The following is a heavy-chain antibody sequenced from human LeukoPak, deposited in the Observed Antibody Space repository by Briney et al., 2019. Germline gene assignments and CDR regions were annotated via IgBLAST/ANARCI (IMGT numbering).Heavy chain of an antibody. Sequence: SETLSLTCAVSGGSISSGGYSWSWIRQAPGKGLERIGNIYHSGYTYYNPSLRSRVTISVDRSMNQFSLKLSSVTAADTAMYFCARAIPPEGSRAFDIWGQGTMVTVSS. CDR2: IYHSGYT. CDR1: GGSISSGGYS. V-gene: IGHV4-30-2*01. D-gene: IGHD2-2*02. CDR3: ARAIPPEGSRAFDI. J-gene: IGHJ3*02.